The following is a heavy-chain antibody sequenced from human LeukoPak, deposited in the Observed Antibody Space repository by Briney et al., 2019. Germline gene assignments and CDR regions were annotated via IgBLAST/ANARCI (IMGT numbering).Heavy chain of an antibody. D-gene: IGHD5-18*01. CDR2: ISGYNGYT. Sequence: ASVKVSCKASGYTFTRYGISWVRQAPGQGPEWLGWISGYNGYTNYEQKFQDRVTMTTDTSTSTAYMELSSLRSEDTAVYYCACTRYSPQAWFDPWGQGTLVTVSS. J-gene: IGHJ5*02. CDR1: GYTFTRYG. CDR3: ACTRYSPQAWFDP. V-gene: IGHV1-18*01.